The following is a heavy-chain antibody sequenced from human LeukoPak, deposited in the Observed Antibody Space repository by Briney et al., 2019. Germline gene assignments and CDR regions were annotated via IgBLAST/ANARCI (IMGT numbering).Heavy chain of an antibody. CDR1: GFTVSSNY. J-gene: IGHJ4*02. CDR3: AKARAGDITAAFNY. V-gene: IGHV3-53*01. D-gene: IGHD6-13*01. CDR2: IYSGGST. Sequence: GGSLRLSCAASGFTVSSNYMSWVRQAPGKGLEWVSVIYSGGSTYYADSVKGRFTISRDNSKNTLYLQMNSLRAEDTAVYYCAKARAGDITAAFNYWGQGTLVTVSS.